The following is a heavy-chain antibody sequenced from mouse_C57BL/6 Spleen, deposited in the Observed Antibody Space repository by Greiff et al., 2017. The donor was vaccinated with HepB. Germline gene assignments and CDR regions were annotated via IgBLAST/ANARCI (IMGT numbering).Heavy chain of an antibody. CDR1: GYTFTDYY. D-gene: IGHD3-2*02. J-gene: IGHJ3*01. CDR2: INPYNGGT. V-gene: IGHV1-19*01. CDR3: VLDSSGSAWFAY. Sequence: EVQLQQSGPVLVKPGASVKMSCKASGYTFTDYYMNWVKQSHGKSLEWIGVINPYNGGTSYNQKFKVKATLTVDKSSSTAYMELNSLTSEDSAVYYCVLDSSGSAWFAYWGQGTLVTVSA.